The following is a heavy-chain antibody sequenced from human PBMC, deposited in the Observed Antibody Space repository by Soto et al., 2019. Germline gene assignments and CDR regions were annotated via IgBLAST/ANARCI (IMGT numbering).Heavy chain of an antibody. CDR3: GRELRKGTQDAFDI. V-gene: IGHV3-7*01. Sequence: EVQLVESGGGLVQPGGSLRLSCAASGFTFSSYWMSWVRQAPGKGLEWVANIKQDGSEKYYVDSVKGRFTISRDNAKNSLYLQMNSLRGEDTAVDYCGRELRKGTQDAFDIWGQGTMVTVSS. CDR2: IKQDGSEK. CDR1: GFTFSSYW. D-gene: IGHD2-15*01. J-gene: IGHJ3*02.